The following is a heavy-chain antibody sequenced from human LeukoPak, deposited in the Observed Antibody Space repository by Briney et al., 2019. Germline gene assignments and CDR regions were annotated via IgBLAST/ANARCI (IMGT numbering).Heavy chain of an antibody. V-gene: IGHV1-2*02. J-gene: IGHJ5*02. CDR1: EFSFTDYY. CDR3: ARRRYCSAIGCLGWFDP. CDR2: LNPNNGVT. Sequence: ASVKVSCKPSEFSFTDYYIHWLRQAPGQGLEWMGWLNPNNGVTNYTQKFQGRVTMTRDTSIGTSYMELNSLTSDDTAVYFCARRRYCSAIGCLGWFDPWGQGTLVTVSS. D-gene: IGHD2-15*01.